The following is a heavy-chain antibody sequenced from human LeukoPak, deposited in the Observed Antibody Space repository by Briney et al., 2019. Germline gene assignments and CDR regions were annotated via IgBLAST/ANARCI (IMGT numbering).Heavy chain of an antibody. Sequence: ASVKVSCKASGYTFTSYGISWVRQAPGQGLEWMGCISAYNGNTNYAQKLQGRVTMTTDTSTSTAYMELRSLRSDDTAVYYCARSGGITMVRGVIIEPDYWGQGTLVTVSS. CDR3: ARSGGITMVRGVIIEPDY. CDR2: ISAYNGNT. CDR1: GYTFTSYG. D-gene: IGHD3-10*01. J-gene: IGHJ4*02. V-gene: IGHV1-18*01.